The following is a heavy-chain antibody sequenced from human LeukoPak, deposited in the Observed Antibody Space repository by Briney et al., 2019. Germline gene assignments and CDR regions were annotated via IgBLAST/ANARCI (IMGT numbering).Heavy chain of an antibody. CDR3: AGRLYSNARNFDY. CDR1: GGSISISNW. J-gene: IGHJ4*02. CDR2: IYHSGSA. D-gene: IGHD2/OR15-2a*01. Sequence: PSETLSLTCAVSGGSISISNWWSWVRQPPGKGLEWIGEIYHSGSANYNPSLKSRVTISVDKSKNQFSLELTSVTAADTALYYCAGRLYSNARNFDYWGQGTLVTVSS. V-gene: IGHV4-4*02.